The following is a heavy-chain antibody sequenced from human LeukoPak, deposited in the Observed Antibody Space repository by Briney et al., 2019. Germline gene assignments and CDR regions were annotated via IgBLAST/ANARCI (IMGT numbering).Heavy chain of an antibody. Sequence: PSETLSLTCTVSGDSISGTSFYWVWIRQAPGKGLEWIGAIYDTGSTYYNPSLKSRVTLSEDTSKNQFSLKFHSVTDGDRAVYYCAIHGPIRYYYYYGMDVWGQGTTVTVSS. CDR1: GDSISGTSFY. CDR2: IYDTGST. V-gene: IGHV4-39*01. CDR3: AIHGPIRYYYYYGMDV. J-gene: IGHJ6*02.